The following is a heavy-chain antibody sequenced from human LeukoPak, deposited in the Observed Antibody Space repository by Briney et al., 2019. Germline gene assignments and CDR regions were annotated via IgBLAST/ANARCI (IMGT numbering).Heavy chain of an antibody. CDR2: IRYDGSNT. J-gene: IGHJ4*02. D-gene: IGHD2/OR15-2a*01. CDR3: AKDGTSYYYIYY. V-gene: IGHV3-30*02. CDR1: GFTFSSYA. Sequence: GGSLRLSCAASGFTFSSYAMSWVRQAPGKGLEWLAFIRYDGSNTYYADSVKGRFTVSRDDSKNTLYLQMNSLRGDDTAVYYCAKDGTSYYYIYYWGQGTLVTVSS.